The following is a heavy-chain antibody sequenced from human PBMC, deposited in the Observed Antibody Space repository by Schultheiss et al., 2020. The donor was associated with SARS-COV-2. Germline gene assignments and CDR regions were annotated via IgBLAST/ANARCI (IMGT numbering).Heavy chain of an antibody. CDR3: ARSRYYDSSGYLVRRYNWFDP. J-gene: IGHJ5*02. CDR1: GGSISSYY. V-gene: IGHV4-59*12. D-gene: IGHD3-22*01. CDR2: IYYSGST. Sequence: SETLSLTCTVSGGSISSYYWGWIRQPPGKGLEWIGYIYYSGSTNYNPSLKSRVTMSVDTSKNQFSLKLSSVTAADTAVYYCARSRYYDSSGYLVRRYNWFDPWGQGTLVTVSS.